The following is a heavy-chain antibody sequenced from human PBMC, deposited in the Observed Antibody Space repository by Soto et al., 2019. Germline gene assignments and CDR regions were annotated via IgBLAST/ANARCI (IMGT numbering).Heavy chain of an antibody. J-gene: IGHJ6*02. CDR1: GASVSSGSYF. V-gene: IGHV4-61*01. D-gene: IGHD2-15*01. CDR3: ATLTNPGRSYGYGMDV. Sequence: QVQLQESGPGLVKPSETLSLTCTVSGASVSSGSYFWSWVRQPPGKGLEWIAYINYSGNTNYNPSLKSRVTISLDTSKNQYSLKLSSVTAADTAVYYCATLTNPGRSYGYGMDVWGQGTTVTVSS. CDR2: INYSGNT.